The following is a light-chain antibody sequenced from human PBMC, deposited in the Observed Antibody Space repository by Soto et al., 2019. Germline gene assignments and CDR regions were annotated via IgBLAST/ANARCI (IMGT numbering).Light chain of an antibody. J-gene: IGLJ2*01. Sequence: QSALTQPASVSGSPGQSITISCTGTSSDIGAYNYVSWYQQHPGKAPKLMIYEVSNRPSGLSNRFSGSKSGNTASLTISGLQAEDEADYYCSSNTTTPTVIFGGGTKLTVL. CDR2: EVS. CDR1: SSDIGAYNY. CDR3: SSNTTTPTVI. V-gene: IGLV2-14*01.